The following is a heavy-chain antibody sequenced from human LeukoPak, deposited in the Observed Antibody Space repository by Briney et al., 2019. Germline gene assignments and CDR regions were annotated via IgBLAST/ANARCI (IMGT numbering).Heavy chain of an antibody. D-gene: IGHD2-2*01. CDR2: TYYKSKWYN. V-gene: IGHV6-1*01. CDR3: ARGTHVAGTCCYAWFDH. J-gene: IGHJ5*02. CDR1: GDIISSSTAA. Sequence: SQTLSLTCAVSGDIISSSTAAWNWVRQSPSRGLEWLGRTYYKSKWYNEYAISMKSRITINPDTSRNQFSLQLNSVTPEDTAVYYCARGTHVAGTCCYAWFDHWGQGTLVTVSS.